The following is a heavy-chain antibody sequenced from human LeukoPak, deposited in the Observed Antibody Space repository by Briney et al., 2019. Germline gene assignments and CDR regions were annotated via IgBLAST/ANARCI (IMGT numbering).Heavy chain of an antibody. CDR3: AREVTGTLYYYYYMDV. CDR1: GYTFTGYY. V-gene: IGHV1-2*02. CDR2: INPNSGGT. J-gene: IGHJ6*03. D-gene: IGHD1/OR15-1a*01. Sequence: ASVKVSCKASGYTFTGYYMHWVRQAPGQGLEWVGWINPNSGGTNYAQKFQGRVTMTRDTSISTAYMELSRLRSDDTAVYYCAREVTGTLYYYYYMDVWGKGTTVTVSS.